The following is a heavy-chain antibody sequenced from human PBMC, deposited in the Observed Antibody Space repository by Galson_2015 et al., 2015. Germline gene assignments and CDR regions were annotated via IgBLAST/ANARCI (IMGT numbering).Heavy chain of an antibody. Sequence: SLRLSCAASGFTFTSYAMSWVRQAPGKGLQWVSAISGSGRSTYSADSVKGRFTISRDNSKNTLYLRMNSLRAEDTAVYYCAKWGSYYDFWRVSFDPFDIWGQGTVVTVSS. CDR3: AKWGSYYDFWRVSFDPFDI. D-gene: IGHD3-3*01. J-gene: IGHJ3*02. CDR1: GFTFTSYA. CDR2: ISGSGRST. V-gene: IGHV3-23*01.